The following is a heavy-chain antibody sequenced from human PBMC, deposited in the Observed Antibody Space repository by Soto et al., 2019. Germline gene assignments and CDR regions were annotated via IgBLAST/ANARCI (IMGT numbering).Heavy chain of an antibody. CDR2: IIPIFGTA. CDR1: GGTFSSYA. V-gene: IGHV1-69*13. Sequence: ASVKVSCKASGGTFSSYAISWVRQAPGQGLEWMGGIIPIFGTANYAQKFQGRVTITADESTSTAYMELSSLRSEDTAVYYCARRSCPNSGWYEICPFDYWGQGTLVTVSS. CDR3: ARRSCPNSGWYEICPFDY. J-gene: IGHJ4*02. D-gene: IGHD6-19*01.